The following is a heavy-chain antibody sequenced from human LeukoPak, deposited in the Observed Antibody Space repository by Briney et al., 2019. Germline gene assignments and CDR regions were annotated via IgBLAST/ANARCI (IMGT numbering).Heavy chain of an antibody. V-gene: IGHV4-34*01. CDR3: ARHDVVVVPAAILPHYYYYMDV. J-gene: IGHJ6*03. D-gene: IGHD2-2*02. CDR2: INHSGST. Sequence: PSETLSLTCAVYGGSFSGYYWSWIRQPPGKGLEWIGEINHSGSTNYNPSLKSRVTISVDTSKNQFSLKLSSVTAADTAVYYCARHDVVVVPAAILPHYYYYMDVWGKGTTVTVSS. CDR1: GGSFSGYY.